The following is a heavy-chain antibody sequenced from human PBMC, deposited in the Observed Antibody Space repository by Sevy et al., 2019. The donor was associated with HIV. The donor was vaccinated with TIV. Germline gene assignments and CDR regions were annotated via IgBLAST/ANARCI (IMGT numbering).Heavy chain of an antibody. CDR2: IYRGGST. Sequence: GGSLRLSCAASGFTVSSNYMSWVRQAPGKGLEWVSVIYRGGSTYYAESVKGGFTISSENSENTLYLQMNSRRAEDTAGYYCARSRGDTAMVASLRDNWFDPWGQGTLVTVSS. CDR3: ARSRGDTAMVASLRDNWFDP. D-gene: IGHD5-18*01. V-gene: IGHV3-53*01. CDR1: GFTVSSNY. J-gene: IGHJ5*02.